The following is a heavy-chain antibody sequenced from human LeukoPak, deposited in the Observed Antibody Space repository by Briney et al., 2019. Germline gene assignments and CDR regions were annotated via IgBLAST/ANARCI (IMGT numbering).Heavy chain of an antibody. Sequence: GGSLRLSCAASGFTFSSYSMNWVRQAPGKGLEWVSSISSSSSYIYYADSVKGRFTISRDNAKNSLYLQMNSLRAEDTAVYYCARATMVRGVIIPWGAFDPWGQGTLVTVSS. V-gene: IGHV3-21*01. CDR2: ISSSSSYI. J-gene: IGHJ5*02. CDR3: ARATMVRGVIIPWGAFDP. D-gene: IGHD3-10*01. CDR1: GFTFSSYS.